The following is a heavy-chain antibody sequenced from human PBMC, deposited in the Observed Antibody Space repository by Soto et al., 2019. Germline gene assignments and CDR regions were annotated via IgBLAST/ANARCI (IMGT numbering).Heavy chain of an antibody. V-gene: IGHV5-10-1*01. CDR3: GASTGYSYGYDYYYGVDV. CDR2: IDPSDSYT. CDR1: GYSFTSYW. J-gene: IGHJ6*02. D-gene: IGHD5-18*01. Sequence: PGESLKISCKGSGYSFTSYWISWVRQMPGKGLEWLGRIDPSDSYTNYSPSFQGHVTISADKSTSTAYLQWSSLKASDTAMYYCGASTGYSYGYDYYYGVDVWGQGTTVTVSS.